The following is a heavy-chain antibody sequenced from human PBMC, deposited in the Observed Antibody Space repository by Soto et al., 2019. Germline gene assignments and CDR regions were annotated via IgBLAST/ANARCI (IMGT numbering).Heavy chain of an antibody. Sequence: SETLSLTCGVSDYSIRTGYYWAWIRQSPTKGLEWIGSISHSGGSSYNPSLESRTTISLDTSKNQFFLTMTSVTAADTAIYYCAREGPPNCGFGFDSWAQRHLVTVSS. CDR1: DYSIRTGYY. CDR3: AREGPPNCGFGFDS. V-gene: IGHV4-38-2*02. J-gene: IGHJ4*02. CDR2: ISHSGGS. D-gene: IGHD2-21*01.